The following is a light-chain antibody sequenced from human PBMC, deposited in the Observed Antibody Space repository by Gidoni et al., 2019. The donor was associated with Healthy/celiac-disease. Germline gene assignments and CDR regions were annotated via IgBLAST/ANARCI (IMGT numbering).Light chain of an antibody. V-gene: IGKV1-39*01. CDR3: QQSYSTPLT. J-gene: IGKJ4*01. Sequence: DIPMTQSPSSLSASVGDRVTITCRASQSISSYLNWYQQKPGKAPKLLIYAASSLQSGVPSRCSGSGSGTDFTLTISSLQPEDVATYYCQQSYSTPLTFXGXTKVEIK. CDR1: QSISSY. CDR2: AAS.